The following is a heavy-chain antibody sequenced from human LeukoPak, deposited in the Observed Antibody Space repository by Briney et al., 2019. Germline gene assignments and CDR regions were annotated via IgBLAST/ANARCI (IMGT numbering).Heavy chain of an antibody. D-gene: IGHD6-13*01. Sequence: SETLSLTCTVSGGSISSYYWSWIRQPPGKGLEWIGYIYYSGSTNYNPSLKSRVTISVDTSKSQFSLKLSSVTAADTAVYYCARDRRRDSSSWYYFDYWGQGTLVTVSS. J-gene: IGHJ4*02. CDR1: GGSISSYY. CDR3: ARDRRRDSSSWYYFDY. V-gene: IGHV4-59*01. CDR2: IYYSGST.